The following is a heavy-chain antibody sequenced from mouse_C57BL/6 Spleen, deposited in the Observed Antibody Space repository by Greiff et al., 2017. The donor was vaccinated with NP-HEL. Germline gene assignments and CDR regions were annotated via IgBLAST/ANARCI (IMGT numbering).Heavy chain of an antibody. CDR1: GYTFTSYW. J-gene: IGHJ2*01. V-gene: IGHV1-53*01. CDR3: ARSVSWEGY. CDR2: INPRNGGT. D-gene: IGHD4-1*01. Sequence: VQLLQSGTELVKPGASVKLSCTASGYTFTSYWMPWVKQRPGQGLEWIGNINPRNGGTNYNEKFKSKATLSVDKSSSTAYMQLSSLTSEDSAVYDCARSVSWEGYWGQGTTLTVSS.